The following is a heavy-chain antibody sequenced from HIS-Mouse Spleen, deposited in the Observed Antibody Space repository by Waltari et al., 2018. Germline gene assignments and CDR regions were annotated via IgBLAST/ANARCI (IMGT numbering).Heavy chain of an antibody. J-gene: IGHJ4*02. CDR2: INHRGSN. Sequence: QVQLQQWGAGLLKPSETLSLTCAVYGGSFSGYYWSWIRQPPGKGLEWIGEINHRGSNNSNPSLKRRVTISVDTSKNQFSLKLSSVTAADTAVYYCARRGGWYLDYWGQGTLVTVSS. CDR3: ARRGGWYLDY. V-gene: IGHV4-34*01. D-gene: IGHD3-10*01. CDR1: GGSFSGYY.